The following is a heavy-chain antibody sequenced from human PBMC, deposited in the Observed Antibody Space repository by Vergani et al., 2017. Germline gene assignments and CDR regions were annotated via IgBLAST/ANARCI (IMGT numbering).Heavy chain of an antibody. Sequence: QVQLQESGPGLVKPSETLSLTCTVYGGSFSGYYWSWIRQPPGKGLEWIGEINHSGSTNYNPSLKSRVTISVDTSKNQFSLKLSSVTAADTAVYYCARVGYYDFWSGYWTNYYYMDVWGKGTTVTVSS. CDR2: INHSGST. J-gene: IGHJ6*03. CDR1: GGSFSGYY. V-gene: IGHV4-34*01. CDR3: ARVGYYDFWSGYWTNYYYMDV. D-gene: IGHD3-3*01.